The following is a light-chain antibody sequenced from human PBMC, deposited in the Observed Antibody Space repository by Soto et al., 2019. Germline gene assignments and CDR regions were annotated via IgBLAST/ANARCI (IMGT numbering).Light chain of an antibody. CDR3: SSFTGFSTV. CDR1: SSDIGASNF. V-gene: IGLV2-8*01. J-gene: IGLJ1*01. CDR2: EVT. Sequence: LTQPPSAPGSPRQSVTISCTGTSSDIGASNFVSWYQQHPGKAPKLVIYEVTKRPSGVPDRFSGSKFGNTASLTVSGLHTEDEADYYCSSFTGFSTVFGRGTKVTVL.